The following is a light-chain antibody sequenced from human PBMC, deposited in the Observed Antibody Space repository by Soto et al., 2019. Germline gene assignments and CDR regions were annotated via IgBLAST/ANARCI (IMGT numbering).Light chain of an antibody. V-gene: IGKV3-15*01. CDR1: QNVKRN. J-gene: IGKJ2*01. CDR3: QKYNKGYT. CDR2: GAS. Sequence: EIVMSQSPDTLSVSPGERATLSCRASQNVKRNLGWYQQKAGQAPRLLIYGASTRATGIPDRFSGSGSGTEFTLTISSLLSDDSAVYFCQKYNKGYTFGQGTRLEIK.